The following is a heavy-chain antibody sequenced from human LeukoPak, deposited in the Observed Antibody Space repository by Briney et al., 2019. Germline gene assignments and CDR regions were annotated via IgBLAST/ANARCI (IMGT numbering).Heavy chain of an antibody. V-gene: IGHV3-23*01. CDR1: GFTFSSYA. J-gene: IGHJ4*02. CDR2: ISGSGGST. D-gene: IGHD6-19*01. CDR3: ARAGWYEYYFDY. Sequence: GGSLRLSCAASGFTFSSYAMSWVRQAPGKGLEWVSAISGSGGSTYYADSVKGRFTISRGNSKNTLYLQMNSLRAEDTAVYHCARAGWYEYYFDYWGQGTLVTVSS.